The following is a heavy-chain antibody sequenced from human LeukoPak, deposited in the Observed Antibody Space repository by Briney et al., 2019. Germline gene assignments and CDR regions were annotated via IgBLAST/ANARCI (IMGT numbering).Heavy chain of an antibody. CDR3: ARAPSYRDGPDY. Sequence: GGSLRLSCAASGFTFSSYSMNWVRQAPGKGLVWVSRINSDGSSTSYADSVKGRFTISRDSAKNTLYLQMNSLRAEDTAVYYCARAPSYRDGPDYWGQGTLVTVSS. V-gene: IGHV3-74*01. J-gene: IGHJ4*02. CDR2: INSDGSST. CDR1: GFTFSSYS. D-gene: IGHD5-24*01.